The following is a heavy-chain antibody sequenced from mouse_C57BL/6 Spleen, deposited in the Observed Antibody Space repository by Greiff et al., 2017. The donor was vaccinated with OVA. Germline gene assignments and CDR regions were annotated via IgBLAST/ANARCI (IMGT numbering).Heavy chain of an antibody. Sequence: QVQLQQPGAELVRPGSSVKLSCKASGYTFTSSWMHWVKQRPIQGLEWIGNIDPSDSETHYNQKFKDKATLTVDKSSSTAYMQLSSLTSEDSAVYYCARWGHYYGSSFFDYWGQGTTLTVSS. CDR1: GYTFTSSW. J-gene: IGHJ2*01. V-gene: IGHV1-52*01. CDR2: IDPSDSET. CDR3: ARWGHYYGSSFFDY. D-gene: IGHD1-1*01.